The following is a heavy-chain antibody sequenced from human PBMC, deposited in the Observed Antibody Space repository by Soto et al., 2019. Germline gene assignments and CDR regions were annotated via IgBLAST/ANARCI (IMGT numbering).Heavy chain of an antibody. CDR3: ARDLFYGMDV. J-gene: IGHJ6*02. CDR2: ISSSGSDI. V-gene: IGHV3-11*01. CDR1: GFTFSDYF. Sequence: GSLLLACLASGFTFSDYFLTWIRQAPGKGLEWVSYISSSGSDIYYADSVKVRFTISRDNAQNSLYLQMNSLRAEDTAVYYCARDLFYGMDVWGQGTKVTVYS.